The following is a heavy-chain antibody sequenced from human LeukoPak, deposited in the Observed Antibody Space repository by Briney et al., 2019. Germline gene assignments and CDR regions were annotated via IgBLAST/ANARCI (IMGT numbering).Heavy chain of an antibody. CDR2: ISSSSSYI. J-gene: IGHJ3*02. V-gene: IGHV3-21*01. CDR3: ARDALVRGVPHDAFDI. Sequence: GGSLRLSCAASGFTFSSYSMNWVRQAPGKGLEWVSSISSSSSYIYYADSVKGRFTISRDNAKNSLYLQMNSLRAEDTAVYYCARDALVRGVPHDAFDIWGQGTMVTVSS. D-gene: IGHD3-10*01. CDR1: GFTFSSYS.